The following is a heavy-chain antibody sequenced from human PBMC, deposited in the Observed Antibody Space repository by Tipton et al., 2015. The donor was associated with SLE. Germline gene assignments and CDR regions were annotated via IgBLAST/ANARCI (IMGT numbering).Heavy chain of an antibody. J-gene: IGHJ2*01. CDR3: ARLKIGRPQERYFDL. CDR1: GFTFSNYY. CDR2: IDPSGGST. V-gene: IGHV1-46*01. D-gene: IGHD6-6*01. Sequence: QSGAEVKKPGASVKVSCRPSGFTFSNYYIHWVRQAPGQGPEWMGIIDPSGGSTTYAQKFQGRVTMITDTSKNQFSLRLNSVTAADTAVYYCARLKIGRPQERYFDLWGRGTLLTVSS.